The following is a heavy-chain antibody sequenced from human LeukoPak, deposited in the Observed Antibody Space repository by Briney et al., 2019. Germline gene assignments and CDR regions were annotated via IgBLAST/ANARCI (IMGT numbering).Heavy chain of an antibody. J-gene: IGHJ4*02. CDR2: IGTAGDT. CDR3: ARADLRGYSLDY. V-gene: IGHV3-13*01. CDR1: GFTFSSYD. Sequence: GGSLRLSCAASGFTFSSYDMHWVRQTTGRGLEWVSGIGTAGDTYSPGSVKGRFTISRENAKNSLYLQMNRLRAGDTAVYYCARADLRGYSLDYWGQGILVTVSS. D-gene: IGHD5-18*01.